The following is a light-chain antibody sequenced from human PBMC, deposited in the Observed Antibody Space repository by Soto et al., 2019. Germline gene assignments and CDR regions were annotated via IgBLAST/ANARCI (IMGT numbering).Light chain of an antibody. CDR1: QYINTR. Sequence: EIVLTQSPATLSSFPGDRVTLSCRASQYINTRLAWYQHRPGQAPRLLIYDASNRATGIPARFSGSGSGTDFTLTISSLEPEDFAVYYCQQRSNFITFGQGTRLEIK. V-gene: IGKV3-11*01. CDR3: QQRSNFIT. CDR2: DAS. J-gene: IGKJ5*01.